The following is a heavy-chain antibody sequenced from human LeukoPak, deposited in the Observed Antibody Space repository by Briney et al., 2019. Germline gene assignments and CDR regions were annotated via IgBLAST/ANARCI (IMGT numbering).Heavy chain of an antibody. CDR2: IKTDGTTT. D-gene: IGHD2-2*02. CDR3: ARGPYTRGVYRLDY. CDR1: GFTFSSYW. V-gene: IGHV3-74*01. Sequence: GGSLRLSCAASGFTFSSYWMHWVRQAPGEGLVWVLRIKTDGTTTNYADSVKGRFTVARDNAKNTLYLQMNRLRAEDTAVYYCARGPYTRGVYRLDYWGQGNLVTVSS. J-gene: IGHJ4*02.